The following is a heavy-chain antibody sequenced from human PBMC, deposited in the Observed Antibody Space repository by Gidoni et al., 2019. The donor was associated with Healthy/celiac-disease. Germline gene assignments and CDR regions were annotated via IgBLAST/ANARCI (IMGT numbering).Heavy chain of an antibody. CDR1: GFTFSSYD. CDR3: ARVGPHDAFDI. V-gene: IGHV3-13*01. D-gene: IGHD3-10*01. Sequence: EVQLVESGGGLVQPGGSLRLSCAASGFTFSSYDMHWVRQATGKGLEWVSAIGTAGDTYYPGSVKGRFTISRENAKNSLYLQMNSLRAVDTAVYYCARVGPHDAFDIWGQGTMVTVSS. J-gene: IGHJ3*02. CDR2: IGTAGDT.